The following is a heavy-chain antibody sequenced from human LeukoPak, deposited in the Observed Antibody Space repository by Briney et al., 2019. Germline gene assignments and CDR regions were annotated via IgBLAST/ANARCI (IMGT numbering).Heavy chain of an antibody. V-gene: IGHV3-74*01. J-gene: IGHJ4*02. CDR1: GFTFSKYW. CDR2: INTDGTVT. Sequence: GGPLRLPCPASGFTFSKYWMLWVGQAPGKELETVSRINTDGTVTTYADSVKGRFTVSRDNADNTMFLQMNSVRDEDTAVYYCATKQWLAPPPDSWGQGTPVTVSS. CDR3: ATKQWLAPPPDS. D-gene: IGHD6-19*01.